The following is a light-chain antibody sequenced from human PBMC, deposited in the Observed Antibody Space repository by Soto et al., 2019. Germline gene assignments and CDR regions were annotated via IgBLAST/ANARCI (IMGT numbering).Light chain of an antibody. CDR1: QSVISNY. CDR3: QQYGSSLTWT. V-gene: IGKV3-20*01. Sequence: EVVLTQSPGTVSLSPGERDTLSCRGSQSVISNYLAWYQQRPGQAPRLLIYAASSRATGIPDRFSGSGSGTDFTLSISRLEPEDFAVYYCQQYGSSLTWTFGQGTKVE. J-gene: IGKJ1*01. CDR2: AAS.